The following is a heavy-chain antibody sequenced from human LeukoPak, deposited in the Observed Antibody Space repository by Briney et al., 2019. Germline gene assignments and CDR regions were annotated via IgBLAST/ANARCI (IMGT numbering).Heavy chain of an antibody. Sequence: GGSLRLSCAASGFTFSTYNMNWVRQAPGKGLEWVSPVGGTDGRTYYAAFVKGRFTIYRDNSKNTLYLQMHSLSAEDTAVSHCAKDGSYYFDYWGQGTLVTVSS. CDR1: GFTFSTYN. V-gene: IGHV3-23*01. CDR3: AKDGSYYFDY. CDR2: VGGTDGRT. J-gene: IGHJ4*02.